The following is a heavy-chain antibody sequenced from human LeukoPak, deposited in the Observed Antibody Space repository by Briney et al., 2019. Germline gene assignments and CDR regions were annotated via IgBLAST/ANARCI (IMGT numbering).Heavy chain of an antibody. Sequence: NPSETLSLTCAVYGGSFSGYYWSWIRQPPGKGLEWIGEINHSGSTNYNPSLKSRVTISVDTSKNQFSLKLSSVTAADTAVYYCARGQVPGGLIFGVVNIFDYWGQGTLVTVSS. CDR3: ARGQVPGGLIFGVVNIFDY. J-gene: IGHJ4*02. D-gene: IGHD3-3*01. CDR1: GGSFSGYY. V-gene: IGHV4-34*01. CDR2: INHSGST.